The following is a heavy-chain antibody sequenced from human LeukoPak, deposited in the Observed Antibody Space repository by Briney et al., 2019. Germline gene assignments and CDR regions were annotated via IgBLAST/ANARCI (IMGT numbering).Heavy chain of an antibody. V-gene: IGHV1-69*05. D-gene: IGHD7-27*01. CDR3: ARGKALTGDGLDY. J-gene: IGHJ4*02. CDR1: RGTFSSYA. CDR2: IIPIFGTA. Sequence: SVKVSCKASRGTFSSYAISWVRQAPGQGLEWMGGIIPIFGTANYAQKFQGRVTITTDESTSTAYMELSSLRSEDTAVYYCARGKALTGDGLDYWGQGTLVTVSS.